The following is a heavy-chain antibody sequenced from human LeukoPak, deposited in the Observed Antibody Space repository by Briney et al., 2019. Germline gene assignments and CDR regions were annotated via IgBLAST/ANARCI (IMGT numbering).Heavy chain of an antibody. CDR3: AKGVSSSWSNGAFDI. CDR2: IYSGGST. CDR1: GFTVSSNY. Sequence: GGSLRLSCAASGFTVSSNYMSWVRQAPGKGLEWVSVIYSGGSTYYADSVKGRFTISRDNSKNTLYLQMNSLRTEDTAVYYCAKGVSSSWSNGAFDIWGQGTMVTVSS. D-gene: IGHD6-13*01. V-gene: IGHV3-66*02. J-gene: IGHJ3*02.